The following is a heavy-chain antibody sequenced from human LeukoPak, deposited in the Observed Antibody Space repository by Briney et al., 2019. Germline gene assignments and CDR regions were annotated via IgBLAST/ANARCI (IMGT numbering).Heavy chain of an antibody. CDR2: INPTGGGT. D-gene: IGHD3-16*01. CDR3: GRDLFCDVYKSYLSDFDF. CDR1: GDTFTNYY. V-gene: IGHV1-46*01. J-gene: IGHJ4*02. Sequence: GASVKVSCKASGDTFTNYYMHWVRQAPGQGLEWMGIINPTGGGTTYAQKFQGRVTVTRDMSTSTVYMELSSLRSEDTAVYFCGRDLFCDVYKSYLSDFDFWGQGTLVTVSS.